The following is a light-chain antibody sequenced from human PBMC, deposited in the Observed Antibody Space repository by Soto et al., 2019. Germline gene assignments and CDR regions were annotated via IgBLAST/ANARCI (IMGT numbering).Light chain of an antibody. CDR1: QNINNY. J-gene: IGKJ1*01. CDR3: QQYNPYSRT. CDR2: DAS. Sequence: IQMTQSPSSLSASVGDRVTITCQASQNINNYLNWYQQKPGRAPKLLIYDASNLEAGVPSRFSGSGSGTDFTLTISSLQPDDFAMYYCQQYNPYSRTFGQGTKVDIK. V-gene: IGKV1-33*01.